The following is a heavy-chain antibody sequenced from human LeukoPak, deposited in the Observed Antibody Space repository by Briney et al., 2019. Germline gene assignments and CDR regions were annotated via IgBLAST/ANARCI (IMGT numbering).Heavy chain of an antibody. Sequence: GGSLRLSCAASGFTFSSYAMHWVRQAPGQRLEWMGWINAGNGNTKYSQKFQGRVTITRDTSASTAYMELSSLRSEDTAVYYRTRVGSSWSGFDYWGQGTLVTVSS. CDR3: TRVGSSWSGFDY. V-gene: IGHV1-3*01. CDR1: GFTFSSYA. J-gene: IGHJ4*02. CDR2: INAGNGNT. D-gene: IGHD6-13*01.